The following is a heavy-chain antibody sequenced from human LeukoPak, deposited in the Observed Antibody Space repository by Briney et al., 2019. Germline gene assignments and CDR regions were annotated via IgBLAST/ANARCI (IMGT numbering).Heavy chain of an antibody. Sequence: GGSLRLSCAASGFTFSSYGMHWVRQAPGKGLEWVAVISYDGSNKYYADSVKGRFTISRDNSKNTLYLQMNSLRAEDTAVYYCATGPIFGVFDYWGQGTLVTVSS. CDR1: GFTFSSYG. D-gene: IGHD3-3*01. CDR3: ATGPIFGVFDY. J-gene: IGHJ4*02. CDR2: ISYDGSNK. V-gene: IGHV3-30*03.